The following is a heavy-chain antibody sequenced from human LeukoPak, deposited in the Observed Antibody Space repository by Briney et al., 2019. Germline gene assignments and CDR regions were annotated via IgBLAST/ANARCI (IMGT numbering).Heavy chain of an antibody. V-gene: IGHV1-3*01. CDR2: INAGNGNT. Sequence: ASVKVSCKASGYTFTSYAMHWVRQAPGQRLEWMGGINAGNGNTKYSQRFQGRVTITRDTSASTAYMELSSLRSEDTAVYYCARDGLPSYSSSWYDDYYYYYGMDVWGKGTTVTVSS. D-gene: IGHD6-13*01. CDR1: GYTFTSYA. J-gene: IGHJ6*04. CDR3: ARDGLPSYSSSWYDDYYYYYGMDV.